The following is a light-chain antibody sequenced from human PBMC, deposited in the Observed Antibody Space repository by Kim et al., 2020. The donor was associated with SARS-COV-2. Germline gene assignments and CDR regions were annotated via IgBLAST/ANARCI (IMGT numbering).Light chain of an antibody. CDR3: QQYFQWVT. CDR2: GAS. J-gene: IGKJ4*01. V-gene: IGKV3-15*01. Sequence: DIVMTQSPATLSVSPGETATLSCRASQSVRDNVAWYHQKPGQAPRLLMFGASTRATGIPGRFSGSRSGTEFTLTISSLQSEDFAVYYCQQYFQWVTFGGGTKVDIK. CDR1: QSVRDN.